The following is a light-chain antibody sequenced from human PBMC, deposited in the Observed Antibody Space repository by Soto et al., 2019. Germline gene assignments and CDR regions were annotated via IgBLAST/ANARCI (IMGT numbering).Light chain of an antibody. CDR2: GAS. Sequence: EIVLTQFPGALSLSPGERVTLSCRASQTVSNTYLAWYQQKSGQAPKFLIYGASNRATGIPDRFSGSGSGTDFTLTISTLEPEDFAVYYCRQYGALPPTFGGGTKVEIK. CDR3: RQYGALPPT. CDR1: QTVSNTY. J-gene: IGKJ4*01. V-gene: IGKV3-20*01.